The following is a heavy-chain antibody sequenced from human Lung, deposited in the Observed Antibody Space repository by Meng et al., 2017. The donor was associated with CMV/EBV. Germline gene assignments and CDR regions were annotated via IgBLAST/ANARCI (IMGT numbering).Heavy chain of an antibody. V-gene: IGHV4-4*02. CDR3: ARDPYATGWAG. D-gene: IGHD6-19*01. CDR2: IYHSGGT. J-gene: IGHJ4*02. Sequence: QIQLQESGPGLVRPSGPLSLTFAVSGGSISISTWWSWVRQPPGMGLEWIGEIYHSGGTNYNPSLRGRVTISLDKSKNQFSLTLRSVTAADTAVYYCARDPYATGWAGWGQGTLVTVSS. CDR1: GGSISISTW.